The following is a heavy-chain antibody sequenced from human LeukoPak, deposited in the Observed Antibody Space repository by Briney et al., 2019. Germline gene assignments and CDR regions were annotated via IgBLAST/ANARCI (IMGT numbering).Heavy chain of an antibody. CDR3: AKGKQYLEWLPDS. Sequence: GGSLRLSCAASGFSFTTYGFHWVRQAPGKGLEWVAVIWYDGSKQYYADSVKGRFTISRDNSNNMLSLYMSSLRADDTAVYYCAKGKQYLEWLPDSWGQGTLVTVSS. CDR1: GFSFTTYG. CDR2: IWYDGSKQ. D-gene: IGHD3-3*01. J-gene: IGHJ4*02. V-gene: IGHV3-33*06.